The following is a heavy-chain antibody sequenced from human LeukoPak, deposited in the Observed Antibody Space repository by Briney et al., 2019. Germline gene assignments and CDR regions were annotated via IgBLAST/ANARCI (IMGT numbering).Heavy chain of an antibody. V-gene: IGHV1-8*02. CDR2: MNPNSGNT. J-gene: IGHJ6*03. CDR1: GYTFTSNA. CDR3: ARDNGGTAMAYYYYYYMDV. Sequence: GASVKVSCKASGYTFTSNALGWVRQATGQGLEWMGWMNPNSGNTGYAQKFQGRVTMTRNTSISTAYMELSSLRSEDTAVYYCARDNGGTAMAYYYYYYMDVWGKGTTVTISS. D-gene: IGHD5-18*01.